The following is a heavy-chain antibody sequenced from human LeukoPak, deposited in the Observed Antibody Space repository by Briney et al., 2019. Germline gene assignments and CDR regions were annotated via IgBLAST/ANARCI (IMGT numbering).Heavy chain of an antibody. CDR3: ARDGGIAAAGTGRVFDY. CDR2: ISAYNGNT. CDR1: GYTFTGYY. D-gene: IGHD6-13*01. J-gene: IGHJ4*02. Sequence: ASVKVSCKASGYTFTGYYKHWVRQAPGQGLEWMGWISAYNGNTNYAQKLQGRVTMTTDTSTSTAYMELRSLRSDDTAVYYCARDGGIAAAGTGRVFDYWGQGTLVTVSS. V-gene: IGHV1-18*04.